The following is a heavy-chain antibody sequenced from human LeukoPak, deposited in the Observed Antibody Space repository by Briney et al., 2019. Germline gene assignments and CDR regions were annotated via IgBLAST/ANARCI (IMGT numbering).Heavy chain of an antibody. V-gene: IGHV3-23*01. CDR3: AKDRREHRSSPKDY. CDR1: GFTFSSYA. Sequence: GGSLRLSCAPSGFTFSSYAMSWVRQAPGKGLEWVSAISGSGGSTYYADSVKGRFTISRDNSKNTLYLQMNSPRAEDTAVYYCAKDRREHRSSPKDYWGQGTLVTVSS. D-gene: IGHD6-6*01. CDR2: ISGSGGST. J-gene: IGHJ4*02.